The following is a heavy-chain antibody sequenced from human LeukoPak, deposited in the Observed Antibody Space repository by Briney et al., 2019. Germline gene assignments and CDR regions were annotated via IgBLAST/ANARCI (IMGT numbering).Heavy chain of an antibody. J-gene: IGHJ4*02. D-gene: IGHD4-23*01. CDR2: ISGSGGST. V-gene: IGHV3-23*01. Sequence: GGSLRLSCAASGFTFSSYATSWVRQAPGKGLEWVSAISGSGGSTYYADSVKARFTISRDNSKNTLYLQMNSLRAEDTAVYYCAKDDYGGYFDYWGQGTLVTVSS. CDR3: AKDDYGGYFDY. CDR1: GFTFSSYA.